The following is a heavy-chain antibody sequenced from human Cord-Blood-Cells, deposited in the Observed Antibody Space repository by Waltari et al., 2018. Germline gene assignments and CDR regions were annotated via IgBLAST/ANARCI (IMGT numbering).Heavy chain of an antibody. Sequence: QVQLVQSGAEVKKPGASVKVSCKASGYTFTGYYMHWVRKAPGQGLEWMGRINPNSGGTSYEQKFKGRVTMTRDTSISTAYMELSRLRSDDTAVYYCARANWGSGHDYWGQGTLVTVSS. CDR2: INPNSGGT. CDR3: ARANWGSGHDY. CDR1: GYTFTGYY. D-gene: IGHD7-27*01. V-gene: IGHV1-2*06. J-gene: IGHJ4*02.